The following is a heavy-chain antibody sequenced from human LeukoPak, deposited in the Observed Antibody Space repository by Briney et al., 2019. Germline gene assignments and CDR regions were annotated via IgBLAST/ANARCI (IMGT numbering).Heavy chain of an antibody. V-gene: IGHV3-21*01. Sequence: GGSLRLSCAASGFTFSSYSMTWVRQAPGKGLEWVSSISSSSSYIYYADSVKGRFTISRDNAKNSLYLQMNSLRAEDTAVYYCARGVVPAASDAFDIWGQGTMVTVSS. J-gene: IGHJ3*02. CDR1: GFTFSSYS. CDR2: ISSSSSYI. CDR3: ARGVVPAASDAFDI. D-gene: IGHD2-2*01.